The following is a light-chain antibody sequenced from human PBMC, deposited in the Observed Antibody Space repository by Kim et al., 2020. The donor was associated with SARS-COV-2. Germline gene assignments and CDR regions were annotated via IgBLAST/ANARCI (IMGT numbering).Light chain of an antibody. Sequence: VSVAPGQTASITCSGDKLGDKYACWYQQKPGQSPVLVIYQDSKRPSGIPERFSGSNTATLTISGTQAMDEADYYCQAWDSSTVYVFGTGTKVTVL. V-gene: IGLV3-1*01. CDR3: QAWDSSTVYV. CDR2: QDS. CDR1: KLGDKY. J-gene: IGLJ1*01.